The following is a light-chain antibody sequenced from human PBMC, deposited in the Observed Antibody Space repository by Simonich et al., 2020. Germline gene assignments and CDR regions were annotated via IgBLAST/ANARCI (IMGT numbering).Light chain of an antibody. CDR1: QSVSSSY. Sequence: EIVLTQSPGTLSLAPGERATLSCRASQSVSSSYLAWYQQKPGQAPRLLIYGASSRATGIPDRFSGSGCGTDFTITISRLEPEDFAVYYCQQYGSSPLTFGQGTKLEIK. CDR2: GAS. J-gene: IGKJ2*01. CDR3: QQYGSSPLT. V-gene: IGKV3-20*01.